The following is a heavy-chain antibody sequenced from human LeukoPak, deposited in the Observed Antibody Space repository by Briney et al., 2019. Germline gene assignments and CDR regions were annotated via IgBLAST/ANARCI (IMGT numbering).Heavy chain of an antibody. Sequence: GGSLRLSCATSGFTFSSYAMSWVRQAPGKGLEWVSAISAGGGSTYYADSVKGRFTISRDNSKNTLYLQMNSLRAEDTAVYYCAKDPRYSSSWYHTQNYWGQGTLVTVSS. J-gene: IGHJ4*02. CDR3: AKDPRYSSSWYHTQNY. D-gene: IGHD6-13*01. CDR1: GFTFSSYA. V-gene: IGHV3-23*01. CDR2: ISAGGGST.